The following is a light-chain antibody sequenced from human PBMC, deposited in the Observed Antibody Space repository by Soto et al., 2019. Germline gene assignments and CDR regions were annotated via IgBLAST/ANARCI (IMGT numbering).Light chain of an antibody. CDR2: KVS. CDR1: QTIDDW. Sequence: DIQMTQSPSTLPASVGDRVTITCRASQTIDDWLAWYQQKPGKVPKLLIYKVSSSESGVPSRFSGSGSGTEFTLTISSLQPDDFATYYCQQYYLYWTFVQGTKVEIK. J-gene: IGKJ1*01. CDR3: QQYYLYWT. V-gene: IGKV1-5*03.